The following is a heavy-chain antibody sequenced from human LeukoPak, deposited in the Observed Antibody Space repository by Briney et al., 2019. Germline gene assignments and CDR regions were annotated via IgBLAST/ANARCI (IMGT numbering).Heavy chain of an antibody. Sequence: GGSLRLSCAASGFSVSSNYMSWVRQAPGKGLEWVSTIFSGGTTDYADSVKGRFTISRDNSKNTVSLQMNNLRVDDTAVYYCAGTTSSWGYFYMDVWGKGTTVTVSS. D-gene: IGHD1-26*01. J-gene: IGHJ6*03. CDR1: GFSVSSNY. CDR2: IFSGGTT. V-gene: IGHV3-53*01. CDR3: AGTTSSWGYFYMDV.